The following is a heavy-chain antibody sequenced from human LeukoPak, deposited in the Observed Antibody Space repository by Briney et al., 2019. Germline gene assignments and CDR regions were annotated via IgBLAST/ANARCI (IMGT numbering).Heavy chain of an antibody. J-gene: IGHJ3*02. V-gene: IGHV1-18*01. CDR3: ARVCSSTSCYTGAFDI. CDR1: GYTFTSYG. D-gene: IGHD2-2*02. Sequence: ASVKVSCEASGYTFTSYGISWVRQAPGQGLEWMGWISAYNGNTNYAQKLQGRVTMTTDTSTSTAYMELRSLRSDDTAVYYCARVCSSTSCYTGAFDIWGQGTMVTVSS. CDR2: ISAYNGNT.